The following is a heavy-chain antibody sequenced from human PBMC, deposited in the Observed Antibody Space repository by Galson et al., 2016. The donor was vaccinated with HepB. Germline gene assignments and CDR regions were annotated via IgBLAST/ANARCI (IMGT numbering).Heavy chain of an antibody. CDR2: ISSSVSTI. CDR1: GFTFSRSG. Sequence: SLRLCCAGSGFTFSRSGLNWVRQAPGKGLQWVSYISSSVSTIYYADSVKGRFTISRDNAKNSVYLQMHSLRDDDTAVYFCARELVRSAFDLWGQGTMVTVSS. D-gene: IGHD6-6*01. CDR3: ARELVRSAFDL. J-gene: IGHJ3*01. V-gene: IGHV3-48*02.